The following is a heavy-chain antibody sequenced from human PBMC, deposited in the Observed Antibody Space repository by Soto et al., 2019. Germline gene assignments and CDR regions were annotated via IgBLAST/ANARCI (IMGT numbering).Heavy chain of an antibody. CDR3: ARGPLHYYDSSGFLGY. D-gene: IGHD3-22*01. CDR2: INAGNGNT. J-gene: IGHJ4*02. Sequence: QVQLVQSGAEVKKPGASVKVSCKASGYTFTSYAMHWVRQAPGQRLEWMGWINAGNGNTKYSQKFQGRVTITRDTSASTASMELSSLRSEDTAVYYCARGPLHYYDSSGFLGYWGQGTLVTVSS. CDR1: GYTFTSYA. V-gene: IGHV1-3*01.